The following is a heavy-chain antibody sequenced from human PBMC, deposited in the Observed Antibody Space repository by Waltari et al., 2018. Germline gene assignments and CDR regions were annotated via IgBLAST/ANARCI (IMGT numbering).Heavy chain of an antibody. Sequence: EVQLVESGGGLIQPGGSLRLSCAASGFTVSSNYMSWVHQAPGKGLEWVSVIYSGGSTYYADSVKGRFTISRDNFKNTLYLQMNSLRAEDTAVYYCARDRVTSRYYYYGMDVWGQGTTVTVSS. J-gene: IGHJ6*02. D-gene: IGHD4-4*01. CDR2: IYSGGST. V-gene: IGHV3-53*01. CDR3: ARDRVTSRYYYYGMDV. CDR1: GFTVSSNY.